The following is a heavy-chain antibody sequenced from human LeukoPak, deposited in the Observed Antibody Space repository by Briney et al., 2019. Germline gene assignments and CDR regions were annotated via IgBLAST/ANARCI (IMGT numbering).Heavy chain of an antibody. CDR3: ARDGSPEASINYFDT. V-gene: IGHV3-66*01. Sequence: PGGSLRPSCAASGFTVSSNYMSWVRQAPGKGLEWVSVIYSGGSTYYADSVKGRFTISRDNSKNTLYLQMNSLRAEDTAVYYCARDGSPEASINYFDTWGQGTPVTVSS. D-gene: IGHD5-24*01. CDR2: IYSGGST. J-gene: IGHJ5*02. CDR1: GFTVSSNY.